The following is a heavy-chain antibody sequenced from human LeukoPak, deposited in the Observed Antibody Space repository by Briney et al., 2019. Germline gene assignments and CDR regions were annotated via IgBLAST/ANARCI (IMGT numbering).Heavy chain of an antibody. D-gene: IGHD3-9*01. Sequence: SQTLSLTCAVSGGSISSGGSSWSWIRQPPGKGLEWIVNIYHSASTYYNPYLKSRITISVDRSKNQFSLKLSSVTAADTAVYYCAGGGYYDILTGYTNWFDLWGQGTLVTVSS. J-gene: IGHJ5*02. V-gene: IGHV4-30-2*01. CDR1: GGSISSGGSS. CDR2: IYHSAST. CDR3: AGGGYYDILTGYTNWFDL.